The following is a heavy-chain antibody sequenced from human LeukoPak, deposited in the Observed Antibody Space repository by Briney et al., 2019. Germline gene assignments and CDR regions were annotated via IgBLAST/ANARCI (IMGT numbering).Heavy chain of an antibody. CDR1: GGSISSSTYY. V-gene: IGHV4-39*02. CDR2: IYYSGST. D-gene: IGHD2-15*01. CDR3: ARDLSSGGTSGWFDP. J-gene: IGHJ5*02. Sequence: PSETLSLTCTVSGGSISSSTYYRGWIRQPPGKGLEWIGTIYYSGSTYYNPSLQSRVTISVDTSKNRFSLKLSSVTAADTAVYYCARDLSSGGTSGWFDPWGQGTLVTVSS.